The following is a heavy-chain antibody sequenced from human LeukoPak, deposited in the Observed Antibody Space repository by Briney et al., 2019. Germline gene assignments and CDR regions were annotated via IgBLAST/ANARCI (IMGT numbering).Heavy chain of an antibody. CDR3: ARGYNYGYWIDY. CDR2: INTDGSST. D-gene: IGHD5-18*01. J-gene: IGHJ4*02. V-gene: IGHV3-74*01. Sequence: GGSLRLSCAAYGFTFSSYWMHWVRQAPGKGLVWVSRINTDGSSTSYVDSGKGRSNISRDNAKNTLYLQMNSLRAEDTAVYYCARGYNYGYWIDYWGQGTLVTVSS. CDR1: GFTFSSYW.